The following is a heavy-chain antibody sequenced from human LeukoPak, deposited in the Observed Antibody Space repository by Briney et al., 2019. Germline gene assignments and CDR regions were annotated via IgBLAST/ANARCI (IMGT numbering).Heavy chain of an antibody. J-gene: IGHJ4*02. D-gene: IGHD6-13*01. V-gene: IGHV3-48*01. CDR3: ARDPSSSWTPYFDY. Sequence: GGSLRLSCAASGFTFSHYSMNWVRQAPGKGLEWVSFISSSSTTTYYADSVKGRFTISRDNAKNSLYLQMNSLRAEDTAVYYCARDPSSSWTPYFDYWGQGTLVTVSS. CDR1: GFTFSHYS. CDR2: ISSSSTTT.